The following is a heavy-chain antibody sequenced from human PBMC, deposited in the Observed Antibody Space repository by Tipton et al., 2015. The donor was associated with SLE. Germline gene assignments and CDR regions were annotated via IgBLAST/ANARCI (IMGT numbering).Heavy chain of an antibody. CDR3: ARTGILTGADY. V-gene: IGHV4-31*03. J-gene: IGHJ4*02. CDR1: GGSITNHY. D-gene: IGHD3-9*01. CDR2: IYYRGST. Sequence: LRLSCTVSGGSITNHYWSWIRQHPGKGLEWIGYIYYRGSTNYNPSLKSRVTISVDTSKNQFSLKLSSVTAADTAVYYCARTGILTGADYWGQGTLVTVSS.